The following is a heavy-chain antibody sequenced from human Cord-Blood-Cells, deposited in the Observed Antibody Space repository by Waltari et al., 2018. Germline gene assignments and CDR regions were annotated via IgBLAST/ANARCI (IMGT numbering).Heavy chain of an antibody. CDR3: TTDRVRQVYAFDI. J-gene: IGHJ3*02. CDR1: GFTFSNAW. D-gene: IGHD1-20*01. V-gene: IGHV3-15*01. CDR2: MKSKTDGGTT. Sequence: EVQLVESGGGLVKPGGSLRLSCAASGFTFSNAWMSWVRQAPGKGLEWVGRMKSKTDGGTTDYAAPVKGRFTISRDDSKNTLYLQMNSLKTEDTAVYYCTTDRVRQVYAFDIWGQGTMVTVSS.